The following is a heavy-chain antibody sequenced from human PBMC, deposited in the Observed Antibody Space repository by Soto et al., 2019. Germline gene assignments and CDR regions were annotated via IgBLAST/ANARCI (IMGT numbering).Heavy chain of an antibody. CDR3: HGYGY. Sequence: EVQVVESGGGLIQPGGSLRLSCEVSGFSVTANYMSWVRQAPGKGLEWVSVIYSGGSTYNIDSVKGRYSISRDIAKNTLYIQMNSLRAEDTAVYYCHGYGYWGQGTLVTVSS. D-gene: IGHD5-12*01. V-gene: IGHV3-53*01. J-gene: IGHJ4*02. CDR2: IYSGGST. CDR1: GFSVTANY.